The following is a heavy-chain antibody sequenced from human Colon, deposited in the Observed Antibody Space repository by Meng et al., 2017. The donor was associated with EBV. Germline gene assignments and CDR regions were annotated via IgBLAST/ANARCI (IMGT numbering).Heavy chain of an antibody. Sequence: EAHLVESGGGLVQPGWSLRLSCTASGFTFDRYWMHWVRQVPGKGLMWVAEIDSDASTTTYADSVKGRFSILRDNAKKTLYLEMNSLRVEDTAVYYCASLSAPDDYWGQGTLVTVSS. CDR1: GFTFDRYW. J-gene: IGHJ4*02. V-gene: IGHV3-74*03. CDR2: IDSDASTT. CDR3: ASLSAPDDY.